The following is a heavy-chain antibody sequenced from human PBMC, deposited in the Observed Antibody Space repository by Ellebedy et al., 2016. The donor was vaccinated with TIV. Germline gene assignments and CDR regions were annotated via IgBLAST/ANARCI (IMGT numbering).Heavy chain of an antibody. J-gene: IGHJ4*02. CDR1: GGSISSGGYY. CDR3: ARGHSTYSGSYPFDY. D-gene: IGHD1-26*01. V-gene: IGHV4-31*03. Sequence: SETLSLXCTVSGGSISSGGYYWSWIRQHPGKGLEWIGYIYYSGSTYYNPSLKSRLSISLDTSKNQFSLKLSSVTAADTAVYYCARGHSTYSGSYPFDYWGQGTLVTVSS. CDR2: IYYSGST.